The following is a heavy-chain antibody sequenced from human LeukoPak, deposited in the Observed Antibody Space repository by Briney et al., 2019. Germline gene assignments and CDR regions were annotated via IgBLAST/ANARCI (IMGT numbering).Heavy chain of an antibody. CDR2: INPDGSVT. CDR1: GFTFSTYW. V-gene: IGHV3-74*01. J-gene: IGHJ4*02. D-gene: IGHD3-9*01. Sequence: PGGSLRLSCGAAGFTFSTYWMHWVRQAPGKVLVWVSRINPDGSVTGYADSVRGRFTVSRDNAKNTVYLQMSSLRAEDTAVYYCTKDFDAATGYCGQGTLVTVSP. CDR3: TKDFDAATGY.